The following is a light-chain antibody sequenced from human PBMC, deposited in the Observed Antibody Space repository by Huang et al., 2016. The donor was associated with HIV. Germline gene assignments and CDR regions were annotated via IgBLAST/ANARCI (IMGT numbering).Light chain of an antibody. CDR1: QSVSSSS. J-gene: IGKJ1*01. Sequence: EIVLTQSPGTLSLSPGERATLSCRASQSVSSSSLAWYQQKPGQAPRLLIYGASNRATGIPERFSGSGSGADFTLTISRLEPEDFAVYYCQQYGRSPWTFGLGTKVEIK. CDR2: GAS. CDR3: QQYGRSPWT. V-gene: IGKV3-20*01.